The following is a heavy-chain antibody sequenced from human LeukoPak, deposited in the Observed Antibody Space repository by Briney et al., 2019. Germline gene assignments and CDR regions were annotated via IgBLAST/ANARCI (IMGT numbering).Heavy chain of an antibody. D-gene: IGHD4-11*01. V-gene: IGHV3-23*01. CDR3: AKCPDYSSTFADY. Sequence: SGGSLRLSCAASGFTFSSYAMSWVRQAPGKGLEWVSTISGSGGSTSYADSVKGRFTISRDNSKNTLYLQMNSLRAEDTAVYYCAKCPDYSSTFADYWGQGTLVTVSS. J-gene: IGHJ4*02. CDR1: GFTFSSYA. CDR2: ISGSGGST.